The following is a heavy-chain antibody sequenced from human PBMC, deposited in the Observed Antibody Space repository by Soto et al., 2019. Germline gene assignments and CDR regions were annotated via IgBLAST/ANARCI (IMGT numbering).Heavy chain of an antibody. V-gene: IGHV4-31*03. CDR1: GGSISSGGYY. CDR2: IYYSGST. Sequence: PSETLSLTCTVSGGSISSGGYYWSWIRQHPGKGLEWIGYIYYSGSTYYNPSLKSRVTISVDTSKNQFSLKLSSVTAADTAVYYCARGGINYYDSSGYSLPPDYWGQGTLVTVSS. D-gene: IGHD3-22*01. CDR3: ARGGINYYDSSGYSLPPDY. J-gene: IGHJ4*02.